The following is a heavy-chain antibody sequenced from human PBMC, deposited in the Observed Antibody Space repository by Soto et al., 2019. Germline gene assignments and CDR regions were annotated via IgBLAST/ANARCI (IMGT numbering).Heavy chain of an antibody. Sequence: ASVKVSCKASGYTFTNYGVSWVRQAPGQGLEWMGIINPSGGSTSYAQKFQGRVTMTRDTSTSTVYMELSSLRSEDTAVYYCARRMYDGAFRPWGQGTLVTVSS. CDR1: GYTFTNYG. J-gene: IGHJ5*02. D-gene: IGHD2-8*01. CDR3: ARRMYDGAFRP. V-gene: IGHV1-46*01. CDR2: INPSGGST.